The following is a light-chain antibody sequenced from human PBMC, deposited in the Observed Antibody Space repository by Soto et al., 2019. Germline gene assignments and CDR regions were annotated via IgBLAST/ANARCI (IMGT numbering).Light chain of an antibody. V-gene: IGLV2-23*01. J-gene: IGLJ1*01. CDR2: EGS. Sequence: QAVVTQPASVSGSPGQSITISCTGTSINVGSYNLVSWYQQHPGKAPKLMIYEGSKRPSGVSNRFSGSKSGNTASLTISGLQAEDEAEYYCCSYAGHSTYVFGTGTKVTVL. CDR3: CSYAGHSTYV. CDR1: SINVGSYNL.